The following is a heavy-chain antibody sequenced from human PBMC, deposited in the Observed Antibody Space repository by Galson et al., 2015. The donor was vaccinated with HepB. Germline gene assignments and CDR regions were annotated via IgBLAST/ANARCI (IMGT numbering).Heavy chain of an antibody. CDR1: GDSVSGNSVA. D-gene: IGHD6-25*01. CDR3: ARMTAGSGASYAMDV. CDR2: TYYRSKWYT. J-gene: IGHJ6*02. V-gene: IGHV6-1*01. Sequence: CAISGDSVSGNSVAWTWIRQSPSRGLEWLGRTYYRSKWYTEYAAFVKSRILINPETSKNQFSLHLNSVTPDDTAVYFCARMTAGSGASYAMDVWGQGTAVTVSS.